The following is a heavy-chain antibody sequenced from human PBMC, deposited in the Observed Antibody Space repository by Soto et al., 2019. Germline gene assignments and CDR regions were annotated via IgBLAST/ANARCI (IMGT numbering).Heavy chain of an antibody. D-gene: IGHD4-17*01. J-gene: IGHJ6*02. Sequence: GGSLRLSCAASGFTFSSYAMHWVRQAPGKGLEWVAVISYDGSNKYYADSVKGRFTISRDNSKNTLYLQMNSLRAEDTAVYYCAKVGTRGLGGMDVWGQGTTVTVSS. CDR3: AKVGTRGLGGMDV. CDR1: GFTFSSYA. V-gene: IGHV3-30*04. CDR2: ISYDGSNK.